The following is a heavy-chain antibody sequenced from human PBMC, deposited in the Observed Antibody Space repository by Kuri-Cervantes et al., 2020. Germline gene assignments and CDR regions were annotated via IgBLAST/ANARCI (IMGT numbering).Heavy chain of an antibody. CDR2: ISSSSSYI. Sequence: GGSLRLSCAASGFTFSSYSMNWVRQAPGKGLEWVSSISSSSSYIYYADSVKGRFTISRDNAKNSLYLQMNSLRAEDTAVYYCARDSYCSSTSCYDYYYYGMDVWGQGTTVTVSS. CDR3: ARDSYCSSTSCYDYYYYGMDV. J-gene: IGHJ6*02. V-gene: IGHV3-21*01. CDR1: GFTFSSYS. D-gene: IGHD2-2*01.